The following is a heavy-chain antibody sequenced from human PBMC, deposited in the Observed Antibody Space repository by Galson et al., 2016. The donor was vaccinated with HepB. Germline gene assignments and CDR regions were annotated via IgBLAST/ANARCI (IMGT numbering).Heavy chain of an antibody. CDR3: AKVKTGGDYDFWSLDY. J-gene: IGHJ4*02. Sequence: SLRLSCAASGFTFSSYAMSWVRQAPGKGLEWVSAISGSGGSTYYADSVKGRFTISRDNSKNTLYLQMNSLRAEDTAVYYCAKVKTGGDYDFWSLDYWGQGTLVTVYS. V-gene: IGHV3-23*01. D-gene: IGHD3-3*01. CDR2: ISGSGGST. CDR1: GFTFSSYA.